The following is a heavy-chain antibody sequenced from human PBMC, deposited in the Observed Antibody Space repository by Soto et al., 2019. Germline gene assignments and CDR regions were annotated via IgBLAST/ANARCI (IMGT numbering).Heavy chain of an antibody. V-gene: IGHV1-18*01. Sequence: ASVKVSCKASGYTFTSYGISWVRQAPGQGLEWMGWISAYNGNTNYAQKLQGRVTMTTDTSTSTAYMELRSLRSDDTAVYYCARDRIRGYDSSGFYSWGKGTMVTVSS. D-gene: IGHD3-22*01. J-gene: IGHJ4*02. CDR1: GYTFTSYG. CDR3: ARDRIRGYDSSGFYS. CDR2: ISAYNGNT.